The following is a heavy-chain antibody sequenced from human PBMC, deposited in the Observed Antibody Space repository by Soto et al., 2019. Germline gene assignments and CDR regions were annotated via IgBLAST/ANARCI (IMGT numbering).Heavy chain of an antibody. CDR2: ISYDGSNK. V-gene: IGHV3-30*18. CDR1: GFTFSSYG. CDR3: AKDYGGNSDY. D-gene: IGHD2-21*02. Sequence: QVQLVESGGGVVQPGRSLRLSCAASGFTFSSYGMHWVRQAPGKGLEWVAVISYDGSNKYYADSVKGRFTISRDNSKNTLYLQMNSLRAEDTAVYYCAKDYGGNSDYWGQGTLVPVSS. J-gene: IGHJ4*02.